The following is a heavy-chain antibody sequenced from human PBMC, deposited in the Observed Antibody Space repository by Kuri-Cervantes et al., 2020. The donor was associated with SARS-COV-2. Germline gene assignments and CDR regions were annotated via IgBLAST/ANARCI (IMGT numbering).Heavy chain of an antibody. CDR1: GFTFSSYA. CDR3: ARDQNYDFWSGSKRGHFDY. CDR2: ISYSGGNT. Sequence: LSLTCAASGFTFSSYAMSWVRQAPGKGLEWVSAISYSGGNTYYADNLKGRFTISRDNSKNTLYLQMNSLRAEDTAMYYCARDQNYDFWSGSKRGHFDYWGQGTLVTVSS. J-gene: IGHJ4*02. D-gene: IGHD3-3*01. V-gene: IGHV3-23*01.